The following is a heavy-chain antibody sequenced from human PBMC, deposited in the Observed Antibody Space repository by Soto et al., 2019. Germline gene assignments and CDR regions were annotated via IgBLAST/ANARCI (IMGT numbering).Heavy chain of an antibody. CDR2: IVPIVDTP. J-gene: IGHJ4*02. V-gene: IGHV1-69*12. Sequence: QVQLVQSGAEVRQPASSVKVSCKTSGGTFSSYAISWVRQAPGQGLEWIGGIVPIVDTPTYAQKFQDRVTITADESTSTAYMELSRLRSDDTAVYYCVRVVAIPGYPDSLGKGTLVTVSS. CDR1: GGTFSSYA. D-gene: IGHD5-12*01. CDR3: VRVVAIPGYPDS.